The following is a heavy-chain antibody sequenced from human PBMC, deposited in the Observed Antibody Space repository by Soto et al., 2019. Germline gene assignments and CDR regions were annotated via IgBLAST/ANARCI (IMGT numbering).Heavy chain of an antibody. Sequence: GGSLRLSCAASGFTFSSYWMSWVRQAPGKGLEWVANIMPDGRDNHYVDSAKGRFTISRDNAKNSLYLQMNSLRAEDTAVYYCARGPLGRRAYDFWSGFPYFDYWGQGTLVTVSS. J-gene: IGHJ4*02. CDR1: GFTFSSYW. V-gene: IGHV3-7*01. CDR2: IMPDGRDN. D-gene: IGHD3-3*01. CDR3: ARGPLGRRAYDFWSGFPYFDY.